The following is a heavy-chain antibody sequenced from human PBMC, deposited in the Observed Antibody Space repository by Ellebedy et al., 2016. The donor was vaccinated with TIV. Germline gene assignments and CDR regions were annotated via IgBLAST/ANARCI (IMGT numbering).Heavy chain of an antibody. CDR1: GFTFNRYD. J-gene: IGHJ6*02. CDR2: IDNAGDT. CDR3: TRFEIISGGGYGMDV. V-gene: IGHV3-13*01. D-gene: IGHD3-16*01. Sequence: GESLKISCAASGFTFNRYDMHWVRQSTRKGLEWVASIDNAGDTYYPGSVKGRFTISRENAKNSLYLQMNSLRVEDTAVYYCTRFEIISGGGYGMDVWGQGTTVTVSS.